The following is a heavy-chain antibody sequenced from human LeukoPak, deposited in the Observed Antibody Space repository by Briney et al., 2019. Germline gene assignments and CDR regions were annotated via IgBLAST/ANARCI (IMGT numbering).Heavy chain of an antibody. V-gene: IGHV1-46*01. CDR1: GYTFTDYH. Sequence: GASVKVSCKASGYTFTDYHLHWVRQAPGQGLEWMGIINPSGGSTSYAQKFQGRVTMTRDTSTSTVYMELSSLRSEDTAVYYRASHIGLVVPAALDVWGKGTTVTVSS. J-gene: IGHJ6*04. CDR3: ASHIGLVVPAALDV. D-gene: IGHD2-2*01. CDR2: INPSGGST.